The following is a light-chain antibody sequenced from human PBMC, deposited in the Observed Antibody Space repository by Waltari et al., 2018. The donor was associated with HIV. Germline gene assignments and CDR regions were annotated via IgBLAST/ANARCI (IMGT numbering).Light chain of an antibody. CDR2: DNI. J-gene: IGLJ3*02. CDR1: RSNPGLGYD. V-gene: IGLV1-40*01. Sequence: QSVLTQPPSVSGAPGQRGTIPCTGSRSNPGLGYDVQWYQQLPGTAPKLLVYDNINRPSGVPDRFSGSKSGISASLAITGLQAEDEANYYCQSYDNSLSAWVFGGGTKVTVL. CDR3: QSYDNSLSAWV.